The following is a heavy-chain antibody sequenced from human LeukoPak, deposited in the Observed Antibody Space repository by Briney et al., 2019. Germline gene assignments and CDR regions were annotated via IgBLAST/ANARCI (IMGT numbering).Heavy chain of an antibody. CDR3: ARDGACNTTRCFTYYYDY. J-gene: IGHJ4*02. Sequence: GGSLRLSCAASGFTFSSYNMNWVRQAPGKGLEWVSSISSSSSCIYYAESVKGRFTISRDNAKNSLYLQMNSLRAEDTAVYYCARDGACNTTRCFTYYYDYWGQGTLVTVSS. CDR2: ISSSSSCI. V-gene: IGHV3-21*01. CDR1: GFTFSSYN. D-gene: IGHD2-2*02.